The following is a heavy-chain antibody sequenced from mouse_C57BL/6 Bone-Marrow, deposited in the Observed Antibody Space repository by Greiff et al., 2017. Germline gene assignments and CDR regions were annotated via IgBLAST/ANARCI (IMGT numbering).Heavy chain of an antibody. Sequence: QVQLQQSGPELVKPGASVKLSCKASGYTFTSYDINWVKQRPGQGLEWIGWIYPRDGSTKYNEKFKGKATLTVDTSSSTAYMQLSSLTSEDSAVYYCARDPYYYGRAMDYWGRGTSVTVSS. J-gene: IGHJ4*01. V-gene: IGHV1-85*01. CDR2: IYPRDGST. D-gene: IGHD1-1*01. CDR3: ARDPYYYGRAMDY. CDR1: GYTFTSYD.